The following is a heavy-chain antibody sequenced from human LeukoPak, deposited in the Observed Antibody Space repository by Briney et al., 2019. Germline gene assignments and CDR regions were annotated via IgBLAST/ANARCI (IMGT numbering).Heavy chain of an antibody. V-gene: IGHV4-59*01. Sequence: SETLSLTCTVSGGSISSYYWSWIRQPPGKGLEWIGYIYYSGSTNYNPSLKSRVTISVDTSKNQFSLKLSSVTAADTAVYYCARSPSNIYIAVAGGSFDYWGQGTLVTVSS. CDR2: IYYSGST. D-gene: IGHD6-19*01. CDR3: ARSPSNIYIAVAGGSFDY. J-gene: IGHJ4*02. CDR1: GGSISSYY.